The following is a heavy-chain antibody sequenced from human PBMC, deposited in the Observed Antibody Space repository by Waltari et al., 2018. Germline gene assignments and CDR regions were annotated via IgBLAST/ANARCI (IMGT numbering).Heavy chain of an antibody. D-gene: IGHD6-19*01. J-gene: IGHJ2*01. V-gene: IGHV3-23*01. CDR3: AKGWLLERWYFDL. Sequence: EVQLLESGGGLVQPGGSLRLSCAASGFTFSSYAMSWVRQAPGKGLGWVSAISGSGCSTYYADSGKGRFTISRDNSKNTLYLQMNSLRAEDTAVYYCAKGWLLERWYFDLWGRGTLVTVSS. CDR1: GFTFSSYA. CDR2: ISGSGCST.